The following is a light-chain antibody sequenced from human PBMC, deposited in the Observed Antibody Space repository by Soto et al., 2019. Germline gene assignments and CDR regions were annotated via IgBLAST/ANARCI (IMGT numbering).Light chain of an antibody. Sequence: EIVMTQSPATLSVSPGERATLSCRASQSVSSNLAWYQQKVGQAPRVLIYDASTRATGIPGRFSGSGSGTEFTLTISSLQSEDFAVYYCQQYNNWPETFGQVTKVEIK. CDR1: QSVSSN. CDR3: QQYNNWPET. V-gene: IGKV3-15*01. J-gene: IGKJ1*01. CDR2: DAS.